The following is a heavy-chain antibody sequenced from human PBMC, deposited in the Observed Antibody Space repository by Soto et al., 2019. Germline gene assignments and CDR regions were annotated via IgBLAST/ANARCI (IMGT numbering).Heavy chain of an antibody. CDR3: ARLLDMLTGDPQGRNV. CDR2: IYPADSDT. J-gene: IGHJ6*02. CDR1: GYSFTTYW. V-gene: IGHV5-51*01. Sequence: SLQISWKASGYSFTTYWIAWVRQMPGKGLEWMGIIYPADSDTKYSPSFQGQVTISADKSISTAYVQWSSLRASDTAMDYCARLLDMLTGDPQGRNVWSEGTSVTVSS. D-gene: IGHD3-9*01.